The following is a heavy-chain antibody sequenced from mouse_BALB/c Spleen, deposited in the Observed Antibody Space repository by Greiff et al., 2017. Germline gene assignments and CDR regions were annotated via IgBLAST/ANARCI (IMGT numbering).Heavy chain of an antibody. CDR3: ARGAIYYEYDGYAMDY. CDR2: IAPGSGST. Sequence: DLVKPGASVKLSCKASGYTFTSYWINWIKQRPGQGLEWIGRIAPGSGSTYYNEMFKGKATLTVDTSSSTAYIQLSSLSSEDSAVYFCARGAIYYEYDGYAMDYWGQGTSVTVSS. D-gene: IGHD2-4*01. CDR1: GYTFTSYW. V-gene: IGHV1S41*01. J-gene: IGHJ4*01.